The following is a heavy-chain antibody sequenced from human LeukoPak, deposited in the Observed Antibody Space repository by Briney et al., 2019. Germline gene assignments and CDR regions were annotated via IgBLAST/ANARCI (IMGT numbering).Heavy chain of an antibody. CDR1: GFTFRLFG. V-gene: IGHV3-30*02. D-gene: IGHD2-21*02. J-gene: IGHJ4*02. CDR2: IRFDGSNT. Sequence: GGSLRLSCTASGFTFRLFGMHWVRQAPGKGLEWVSFIRFDGSNTYHADSVKGRFTISRDNSKNTLYLQMNSLTSEDTAVYYCAKVKTDILIADSWGQGTLVTVSS. CDR3: AKVKTDILIADS.